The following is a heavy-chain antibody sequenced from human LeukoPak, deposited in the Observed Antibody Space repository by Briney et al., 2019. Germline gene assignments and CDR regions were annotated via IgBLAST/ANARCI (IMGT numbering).Heavy chain of an antibody. V-gene: IGHV3-48*01. J-gene: IGHJ4*02. CDR2: ISSSSTI. CDR1: GFTFSGYS. CDR3: ARDRADSSGLDY. D-gene: IGHD3-22*01. Sequence: GGSLRLSCAASGFTFSGYSMNWVRQAPGKGLEWVSYISSSSTIYYADSVKGRFTISRDNAKNSLYLQMNSLRAEDTAVYYCARDRADSSGLDYWGQGTLVTVSS.